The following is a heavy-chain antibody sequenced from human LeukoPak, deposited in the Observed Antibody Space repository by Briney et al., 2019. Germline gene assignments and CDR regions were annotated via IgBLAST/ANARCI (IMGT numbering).Heavy chain of an antibody. D-gene: IGHD2-2*01. V-gene: IGHV4-4*07. CDR3: ARSKRTSYELLPLMDV. CDR1: GGSISSYY. J-gene: IGHJ6*02. Sequence: SETLSLTCTVSGGSISSYYWSWIRQPAGKGLEWIGRIYTSGSTNYNPSLKSRVTMSVDTSKNQFSLKLSSVTAADTAVYYCARSKRTSYELLPLMDVWGQGTTVTVSS. CDR2: IYTSGST.